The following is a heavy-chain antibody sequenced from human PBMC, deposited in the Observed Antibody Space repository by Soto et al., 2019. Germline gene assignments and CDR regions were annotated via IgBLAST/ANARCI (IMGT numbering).Heavy chain of an antibody. V-gene: IGHV5-51*01. D-gene: IGHD3-3*01. CDR3: ARHPVLRFLEWSYGMDV. J-gene: IGHJ6*02. CDR1: GYSVTSYL. CDR2: IDPGDSDT. Sequence: ESLTISRKGPGYSVTSYLNGLVGQMRGKGLEWMGIIDPGDSDTRASPSFQGQVTISADKSISTAYLQWSSLKASDTDMYSCARHPVLRFLEWSYGMDVWGQGTTVTVSS.